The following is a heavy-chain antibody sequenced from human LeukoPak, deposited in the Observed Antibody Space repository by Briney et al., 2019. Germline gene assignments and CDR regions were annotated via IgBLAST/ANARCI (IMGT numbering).Heavy chain of an antibody. D-gene: IGHD3-3*01. V-gene: IGHV4-31*03. J-gene: IGHJ4*02. CDR3: ARGGTHRITIFGVVTLRPFDY. Sequence: PSETLSLTCTVSGGSISSGGYYWSWIRQHPGKGLEWVGYIYYSGSTYYNPSLKSRVTISVDTSKNQFSLKLSSVTAADTAVYYCARGGTHRITIFGVVTLRPFDYWGQGTLVTVSS. CDR2: IYYSGST. CDR1: GGSISSGGYY.